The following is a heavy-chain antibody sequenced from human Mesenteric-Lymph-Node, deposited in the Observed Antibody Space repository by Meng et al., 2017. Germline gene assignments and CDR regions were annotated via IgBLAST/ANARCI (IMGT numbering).Heavy chain of an antibody. CDR2: INPDGSDP. V-gene: IGHV3-74*02. Sequence: EVRVVGYRGGSGKPVGSHSISCAGSRCTFTDHWVRWVRQGPGKGLVWVSRINPDGSDPTYADSVKGRVTISRGNAKNTVYLQMNSLRAEYTAVYYCTNDRLIHWGQGALVTVSS. CDR1: RCTFTDHW. J-gene: IGHJ1*01. D-gene: IGHD1-1*01. CDR3: TNDRLIH.